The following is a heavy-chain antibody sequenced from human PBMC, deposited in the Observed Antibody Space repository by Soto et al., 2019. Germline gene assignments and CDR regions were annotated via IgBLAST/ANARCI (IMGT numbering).Heavy chain of an antibody. J-gene: IGHJ4*02. D-gene: IGHD2-21*01. Sequence: GGSLRLSCAASGVTFSSYSINWVRQAPGKGLEWVSSISSSSSYIYYADSVKGRFTISRDNAKNSLYLQMNSLRAEDTAVYYCARVTPIPIRFDYWGQGTLVTVSS. V-gene: IGHV3-21*01. CDR3: ARVTPIPIRFDY. CDR2: ISSSSSYI. CDR1: GVTFSSYS.